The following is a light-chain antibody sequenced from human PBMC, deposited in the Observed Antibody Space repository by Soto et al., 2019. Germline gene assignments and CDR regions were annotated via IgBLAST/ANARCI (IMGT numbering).Light chain of an antibody. J-gene: IGLJ1*01. Sequence: QSVLTQPPSVSAAPGQKVTISCSGSSSNIGSNFVSWYQQLPGTAPKLLIYDNNKRPSGIPDRFSGSKSGASATLGITGLQTGDEADYYCGAWDGTLSWVFGPGTKVIVL. CDR3: GAWDGTLSWV. CDR1: SSNIGSNF. CDR2: DNN. V-gene: IGLV1-51*01.